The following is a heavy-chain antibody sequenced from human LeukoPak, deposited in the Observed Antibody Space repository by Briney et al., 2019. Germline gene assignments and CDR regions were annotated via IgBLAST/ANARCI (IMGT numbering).Heavy chain of an antibody. Sequence: GGSLRLSCAASGFTFSDYYMSWIRQAPGKGLWWVSYISSSRSDTKYADSVKGRFTISRDNSKNTLYLQMNSLRAEDTAVYYCAKSGILGTYYFDYWGQGTLVTVSS. J-gene: IGHJ4*02. V-gene: IGHV3-11*03. CDR2: ISSSRSDT. D-gene: IGHD2-15*01. CDR3: AKSGILGTYYFDY. CDR1: GFTFSDYY.